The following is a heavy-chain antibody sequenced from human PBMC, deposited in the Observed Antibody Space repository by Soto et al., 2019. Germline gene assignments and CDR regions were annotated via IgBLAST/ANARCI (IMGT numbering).Heavy chain of an antibody. CDR2: TYYRSKWYN. CDR1: GDSVSSNSAA. V-gene: IGHV6-1*01. CDR3: ARDREDCDYHYYFDY. Sequence: QSQTLSLTCAISGDSVSSNSAAWNWIRQSPSRGLEWLGRTYYRSKWYNDYEVSVKSRITINPDTSKNQFSLQLNSVTPEDTSVYYCARDREDCDYHYYFDYWGQGALVTVSS. D-gene: IGHD4-17*01. J-gene: IGHJ4*02.